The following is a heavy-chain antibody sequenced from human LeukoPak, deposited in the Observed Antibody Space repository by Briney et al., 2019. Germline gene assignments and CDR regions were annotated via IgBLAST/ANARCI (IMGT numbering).Heavy chain of an antibody. CDR3: ARDNSGSFGDY. V-gene: IGHV1-2*02. CDR2: LNPNSGDT. D-gene: IGHD5-12*01. CDR1: GYTFTGHY. J-gene: IGHJ4*02. Sequence: ASVKVSCKASGYTFTGHYLHWVRQAPGQGLEWMGWLNPNSGDTRYAQKFQGRVTMTRDTSISTAYMELSRLRSDDTAEYYCARDNSGSFGDYWGQGTLVVVSS.